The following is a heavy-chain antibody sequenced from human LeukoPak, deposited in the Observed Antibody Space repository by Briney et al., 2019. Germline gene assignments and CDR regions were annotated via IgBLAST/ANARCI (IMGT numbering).Heavy chain of an antibody. D-gene: IGHD4-17*01. CDR2: IYYSGST. V-gene: IGHV4-59*01. Sequence: SETLSLTCTVSGGSISSYYWSWIRQPPEKGLEWIGYIYYSGSTNYNPSLKSRVTISVDTSKNQFSLKLSSVTAADTAVYYCARATAGLHYFDYWGQGTLVTVSS. J-gene: IGHJ4*02. CDR1: GGSISSYY. CDR3: ARATAGLHYFDY.